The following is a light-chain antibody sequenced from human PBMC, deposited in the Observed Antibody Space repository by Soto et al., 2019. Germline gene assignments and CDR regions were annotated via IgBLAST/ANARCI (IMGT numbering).Light chain of an antibody. CDR3: CSYVGATTYV. V-gene: IGLV2-23*01. J-gene: IGLJ1*01. CDR1: SNTIGGYNV. CDR2: EGI. Sequence: QSVLTQPASVSGSPGQSITISCTGTSNTIGGYNVVSWYQQHPGTAPKVIIYEGIKRPSGVSNRFSGSISGSTASLTISGLPAEDEADYYCCSYVGATTYVFGTGTKVTVL.